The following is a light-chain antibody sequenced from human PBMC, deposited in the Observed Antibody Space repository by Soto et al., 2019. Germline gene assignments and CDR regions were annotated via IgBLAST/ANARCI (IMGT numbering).Light chain of an antibody. CDR2: EVS. CDR1: SSDVGGYNY. J-gene: IGLJ1*01. Sequence: HSALTQPPSASGSPGQSVTISCTGTSSDVGGYNYVSWYQQHPGKAPKVIIYEVSKRPSGVPDRFSGSKSGSTASLTVSGLQAEDDADYYCSSYAVTNIFGFGTGTKVTVL. V-gene: IGLV2-8*01. CDR3: SSYAVTNIFG.